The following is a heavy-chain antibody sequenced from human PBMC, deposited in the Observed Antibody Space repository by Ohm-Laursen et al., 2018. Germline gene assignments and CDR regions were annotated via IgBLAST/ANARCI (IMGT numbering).Heavy chain of an antibody. Sequence: TLSLTCTVSGGSISSYYWGWIRQPPGKGLEWIGYMYYSGSTNKYNPSLKSRVTISVDTSKNQFSLKVSSVTAADTAVYYCARYGETRGFDPWGQGTLVTVSS. CDR1: GGSISSYY. V-gene: IGHV4-59*01. CDR2: MYYSGST. J-gene: IGHJ5*02. CDR3: ARYGETRGFDP. D-gene: IGHD3-10*01.